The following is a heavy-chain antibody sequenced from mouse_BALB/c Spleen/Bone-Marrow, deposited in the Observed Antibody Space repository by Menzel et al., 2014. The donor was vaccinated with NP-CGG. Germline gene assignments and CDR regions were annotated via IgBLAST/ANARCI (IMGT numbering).Heavy chain of an antibody. CDR3: ARWEYYAMDY. CDR1: GFNIKDTY. Sequence: DVHLVESGAELVKPGASVKLSCTASGFNIKDTYMHWVKQRPEQGLEWIGGIDPANGNTKYDPKFQGKATITADTSSNTAYLQLSSLTSEDTAVYYCARWEYYAMDYWGQGTSVTVSS. CDR2: IDPANGNT. D-gene: IGHD4-1*01. J-gene: IGHJ4*01. V-gene: IGHV14-3*02.